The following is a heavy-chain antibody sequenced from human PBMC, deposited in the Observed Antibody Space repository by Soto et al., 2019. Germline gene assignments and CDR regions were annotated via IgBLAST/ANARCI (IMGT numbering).Heavy chain of an antibody. Sequence: GESLKISCKGSGYSFTSYWIGWVRQMPGKGLEWMGIIYPGDSDTRYSPSFQGQVTISADKSISTAYLQWSCLKASDTAMYYCARLRIPWGGRSANVNIVATKPYYMDVWGKGTTVTVSS. D-gene: IGHD5-12*01. CDR3: ARLRIPWGGRSANVNIVATKPYYMDV. CDR2: IYPGDSDT. CDR1: GYSFTSYW. V-gene: IGHV5-51*01. J-gene: IGHJ6*03.